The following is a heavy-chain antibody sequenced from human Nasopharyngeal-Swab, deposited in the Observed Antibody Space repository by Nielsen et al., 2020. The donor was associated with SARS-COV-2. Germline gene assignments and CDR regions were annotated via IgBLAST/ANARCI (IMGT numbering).Heavy chain of an antibody. CDR3: ARGSYYYDSSGPDY. D-gene: IGHD3-22*01. CDR1: GGSISSSNW. V-gene: IGHV4-4*02. J-gene: IGHJ4*02. CDR2: IYHSGST. Sequence: SETLSLTCAVSGGSISSSNWWSWVRQPPGKGLEWIGEIYHSGSTNYNPSLKSRVTISVDKSKNQFSLKLSSVTAADTAVYYCARGSYYYDSSGPDYWGQGTLVTVSS.